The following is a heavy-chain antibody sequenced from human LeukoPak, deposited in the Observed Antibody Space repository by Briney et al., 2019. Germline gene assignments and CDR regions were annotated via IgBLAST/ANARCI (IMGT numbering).Heavy chain of an antibody. CDR2: IRSSGSAI. CDR3: ARLGSSWNNFDY. Sequence: PGGSLRLSCGASGFTFSSYEMNWVRQAPGKGLEWVAYIRSSGSAIYYADSVKGRFTISRDNAKNSLYLKMNSLKAEDTGVYYCARLGSSWNNFDYWGQGTLVTVSS. CDR1: GFTFSSYE. D-gene: IGHD6-13*01. V-gene: IGHV3-48*03. J-gene: IGHJ4*02.